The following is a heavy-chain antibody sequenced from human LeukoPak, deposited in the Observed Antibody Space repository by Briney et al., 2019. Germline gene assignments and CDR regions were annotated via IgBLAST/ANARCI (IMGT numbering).Heavy chain of an antibody. CDR3: ARDSITYYYGSGSPPLDY. CDR1: GGTFSSYA. J-gene: IGHJ4*02. D-gene: IGHD3-10*01. Sequence: SVKVSCKASGGTFSSYAISWVRQAPGQGLEWMGRIIPILGIASYAQKFQGRVTITADKSTSTAYMELSSLRSEDTAVYYCARDSITYYYGSGSPPLDYWGQGTLVTVSS. CDR2: IIPILGIA. V-gene: IGHV1-69*04.